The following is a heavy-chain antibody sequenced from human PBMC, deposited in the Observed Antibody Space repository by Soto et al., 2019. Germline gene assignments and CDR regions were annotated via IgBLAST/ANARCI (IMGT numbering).Heavy chain of an antibody. CDR3: ARDLLFFLDYGDYDAPPYYYGMDV. D-gene: IGHD4-17*01. Sequence: GGSLRLSCAASGFTFSSYAMHWVRQAPGKGLEWVAVISYDGSNKYYADNVKGRFTISRDNSKNKLYLQMNSLRAEDTAVYYCARDLLFFLDYGDYDAPPYYYGMDVWGQGTTVTVSS. CDR2: ISYDGSNK. V-gene: IGHV3-30-3*01. J-gene: IGHJ6*02. CDR1: GFTFSSYA.